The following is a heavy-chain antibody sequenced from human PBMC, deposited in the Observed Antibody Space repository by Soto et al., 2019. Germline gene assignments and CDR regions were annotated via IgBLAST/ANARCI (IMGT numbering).Heavy chain of an antibody. CDR1: GGTFSSYA. D-gene: IGHD6-6*01. V-gene: IGHV1-18*01. CDR2: IIANNGTT. J-gene: IGHJ6*02. CDR3: ARGGASSSYSPNYYYGMDV. Sequence: ASVKVSCKASGGTFSSYAISWVRQAPGQGLEWMGGIIANNGTTNYAQKLQGRVTMTTDTSTSTAYMELRSLRSDDTAVYYCARGGASSSYSPNYYYGMDVWGQGTTVTVSS.